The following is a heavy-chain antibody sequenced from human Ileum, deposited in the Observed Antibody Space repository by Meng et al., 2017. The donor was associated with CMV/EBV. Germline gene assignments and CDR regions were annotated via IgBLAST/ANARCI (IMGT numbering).Heavy chain of an antibody. CDR2: ISYDGSNK. D-gene: IGHD3-16*02. Sequence: GESLKISCAASGFTFSSYAMHWVRQAPGKGLEWVAVISYDGSNKYYADSVKGRFTISRDNSKNTLYLRMNSLRAEDTAVYYCARDRQGEDYVWGSYRDGFDYWGQGTLVTVSS. CDR1: GFTFSSYA. V-gene: IGHV3-30*04. CDR3: ARDRQGEDYVWGSYRDGFDY. J-gene: IGHJ4*02.